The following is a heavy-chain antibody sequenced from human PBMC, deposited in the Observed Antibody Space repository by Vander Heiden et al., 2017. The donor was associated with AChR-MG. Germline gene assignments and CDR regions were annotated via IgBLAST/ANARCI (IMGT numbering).Heavy chain of an antibody. CDR2: INHSGST. Sequence: QVQLQQWGAGLLKPSETLSLTCAVYGGSFSGYSWSCTRQPPGKGLEWIGEINHSGSTNYNPSLKSRVTISVDTSKNQFSLKLSSVTAADTAVYYCARGHTPYCSSTSCYNLDYWGQGTLVTVSS. D-gene: IGHD2-2*02. CDR3: ARGHTPYCSSTSCYNLDY. V-gene: IGHV4-34*01. CDR1: GGSFSGYS. J-gene: IGHJ4*02.